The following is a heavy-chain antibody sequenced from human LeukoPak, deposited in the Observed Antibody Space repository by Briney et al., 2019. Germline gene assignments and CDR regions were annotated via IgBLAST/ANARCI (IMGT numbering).Heavy chain of an antibody. CDR2: IYTSGST. CDR3: ARHGTIRRRVFYFDY. V-gene: IGHV4-4*07. J-gene: IGHJ4*02. CDR1: GGSVSTYY. Sequence: SETLSLTCNVSGGSVSTYYWSWIRQPAGKGLEWIGRIYTSGSTSYNPSLKSRVTMSEDTSKNQFSLKLSSVTAADTAVYYCARHGTIRRRVFYFDYWGQGTLVTVSS. D-gene: IGHD1-1*01.